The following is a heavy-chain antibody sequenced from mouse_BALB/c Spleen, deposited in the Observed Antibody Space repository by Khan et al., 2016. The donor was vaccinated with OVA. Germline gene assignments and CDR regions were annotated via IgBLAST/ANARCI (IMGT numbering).Heavy chain of an antibody. V-gene: IGHV2-9*02. Sequence: QVQLKESGPGLVAPSQSLSITCTVSGFSLTSYGVHWVRQPPGKGLEWLGEILAGGSTNYNSALMSRRSISKDNSKSKVFLKMDSLQADDTAMYYCARLEDKWGQGTTLTVSA. CDR2: ILAGGST. J-gene: IGHJ2*01. CDR3: ARLEDK. CDR1: GFSLTSYG.